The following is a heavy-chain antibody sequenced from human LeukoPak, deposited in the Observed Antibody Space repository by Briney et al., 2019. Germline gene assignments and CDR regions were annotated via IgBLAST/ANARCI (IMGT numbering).Heavy chain of an antibody. J-gene: IGHJ6*03. CDR1: GGSISSSHYY. CDR2: IYYSGTT. D-gene: IGHD3-10*01. Sequence: PSETLSLTCTVSGGSISSSHYYWGWIRQTPGKGLEWIGTIYYSGTTYYNPSLESRATISDDTSKNQFSLTLRSVTAADTAVYYCARQISDYYYYYIDVWGKGTTVTVSS. CDR3: ARQISDYYYYYIDV. V-gene: IGHV4-39*01.